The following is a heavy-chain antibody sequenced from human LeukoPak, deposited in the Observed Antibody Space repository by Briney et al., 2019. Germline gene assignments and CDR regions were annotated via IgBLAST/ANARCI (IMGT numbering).Heavy chain of an antibody. CDR2: INHSGST. V-gene: IGHV4-34*01. Sequence: SETLSLTCAVYGGSFSGYYWSWIRQPPGKGLEWIGEINHSGSTNYNPSLKSRVTISVDTSKNQFSLKLSSVTAADTAVYYCARGYYYYGLDVWGQGTTVTVSS. CDR1: GGSFSGYY. J-gene: IGHJ6*02. CDR3: ARGYYYYGLDV.